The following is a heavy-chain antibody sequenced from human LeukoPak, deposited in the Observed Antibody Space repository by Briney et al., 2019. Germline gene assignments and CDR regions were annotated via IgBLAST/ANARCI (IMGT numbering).Heavy chain of an antibody. CDR3: ASRGNYYDSSGYDY. V-gene: IGHV1-18*01. Sequence: ASVKVSCKASGYTFTSYGISWVRQAPGQGLEWMGWISAYNGNTNYARKLQGRVTMTTDTSTSTAYMELRSLRSDDTAVYYCASRGNYYDSSGYDYWGQGTLVTVSS. CDR1: GYTFTSYG. CDR2: ISAYNGNT. D-gene: IGHD3-22*01. J-gene: IGHJ4*02.